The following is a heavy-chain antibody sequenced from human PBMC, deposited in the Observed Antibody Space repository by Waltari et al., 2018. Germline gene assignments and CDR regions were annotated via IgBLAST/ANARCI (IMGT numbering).Heavy chain of an antibody. V-gene: IGHV3-48*04. Sequence: EVQLVESGGGLAQPGGSLRLSCAASGFTFRSYSLNWVRQAPGKGLEWLSYISGSSFTIYYADSVKGQFTISRDNAENSVYLQMNSLRAEDTAVYYCARDVGYCSGGSCPAMDVWGKGTTVTISS. J-gene: IGHJ6*04. CDR3: ARDVGYCSGGSCPAMDV. D-gene: IGHD2-15*01. CDR1: GFTFRSYS. CDR2: ISGSSFTI.